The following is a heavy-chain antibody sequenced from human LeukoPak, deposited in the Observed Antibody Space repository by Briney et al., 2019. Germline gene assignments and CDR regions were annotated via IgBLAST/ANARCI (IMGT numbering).Heavy chain of an antibody. CDR1: GFKFSKTW. D-gene: IGHD3-3*01. J-gene: IGHJ4*02. Sequence: GGSLRLSCEASGFKFSKTWMSWVRQSPEKGLEWVANIKEDGSAKYYVDSVKGRFTISRDNARSSLYLQMNSLRAEDTAVYYCAKDDEGYYWGQGILVTVSS. CDR3: AKDDEGYY. CDR2: IKEDGSAK. V-gene: IGHV3-7*04.